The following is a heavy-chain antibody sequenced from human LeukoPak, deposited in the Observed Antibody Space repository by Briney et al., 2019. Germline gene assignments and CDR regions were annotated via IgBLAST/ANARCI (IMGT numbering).Heavy chain of an antibody. CDR2: IYTSGST. V-gene: IGHV4-59*10. CDR3: ARGHIVVVPAARVYYYYYMDV. CDR1: GGSFSGYY. Sequence: SETLSLTCAVYGGSFSGYYWSWIRQPAGKGLEWIGRIYTSGSTNYNPSLKSRATISVDTSKNQFSLKLSSVTAADTAVYYCARGHIVVVPAARVYYYYYMDVWGKGTTVTVSS. J-gene: IGHJ6*03. D-gene: IGHD2-2*01.